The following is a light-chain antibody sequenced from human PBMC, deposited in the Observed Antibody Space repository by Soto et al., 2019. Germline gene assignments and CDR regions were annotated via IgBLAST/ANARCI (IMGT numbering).Light chain of an antibody. CDR3: QQRSDWPIT. CDR2: SAS. CDR1: QSISSY. V-gene: IGKV3-11*01. J-gene: IGKJ5*01. Sequence: EIVLTQSPGTLSLSPGERATLSCRASQSISSYLAWYQQKPGQAPRLLIYSASNRATGIPGRFSGSGSGTDFTLTISSLEPEDLAVYYCQQRSDWPITFGQGTRLEIK.